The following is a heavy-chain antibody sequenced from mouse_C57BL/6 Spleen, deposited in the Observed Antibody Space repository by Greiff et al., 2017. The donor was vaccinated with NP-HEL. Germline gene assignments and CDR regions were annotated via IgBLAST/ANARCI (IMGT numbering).Heavy chain of an antibody. J-gene: IGHJ1*03. V-gene: IGHV1-15*01. CDR3: TRSPYYYGSSYVRYFDV. D-gene: IGHD1-1*01. Sequence: QVQLKESGAELVRPGASVTLSCKASGYTFTDYEMHWVKQTPVHGLEWIGAIDPETGGTAYNQKFKGKAILTADKSSSTAYMELRSLTSEDSAVYYCTRSPYYYGSSYVRYFDVWGTGTTVTVSS. CDR2: IDPETGGT. CDR1: GYTFTDYE.